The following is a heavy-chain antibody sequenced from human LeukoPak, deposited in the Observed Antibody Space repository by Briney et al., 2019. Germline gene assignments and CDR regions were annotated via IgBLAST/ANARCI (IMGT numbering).Heavy chain of an antibody. CDR1: GFTFSNAW. CDR2: IKSKTDGGTT. CDR3: TTDAPYGGSYYVGY. Sequence: PGGSLRLSCAASGFTFSNAWMSWVRQAPGKGLEWVGRIKSKTDGGTTDYAAPVKGRFTISRDDSKNTLYLQMNSLKTEDTAVYYCTTDAPYGGSYYVGYWGQGTLVTVSS. J-gene: IGHJ4*02. D-gene: IGHD1-26*01. V-gene: IGHV3-15*01.